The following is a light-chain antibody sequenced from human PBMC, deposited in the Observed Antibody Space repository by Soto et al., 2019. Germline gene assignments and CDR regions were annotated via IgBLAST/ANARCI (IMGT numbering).Light chain of an antibody. CDR2: GAS. CDR3: QQYNNWPPYT. CDR1: QSVSSN. Sequence: EIVMTQSPATLSVSPGERATLSCRASQSVSSNLAWYQQKPGQAPRLLIYGASTRATGIPARFSGSGSGTEFTLTISSLPSKDFAVYYCQQYNNWPPYTFGQGNKLEIK. J-gene: IGKJ2*01. V-gene: IGKV3-15*01.